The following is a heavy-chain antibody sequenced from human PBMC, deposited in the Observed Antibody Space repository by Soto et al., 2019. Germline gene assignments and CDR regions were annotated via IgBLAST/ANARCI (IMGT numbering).Heavy chain of an antibody. D-gene: IGHD6-13*01. CDR2: IYYSGST. CDR1: GGSISSSSYY. J-gene: IGHJ5*02. V-gene: IGHV4-39*01. CDR3: ARTIAAAGTWWFDP. Sequence: QLQLQESGPGLVKPSETLSLTCTVSGGSISSSSYYWGWIRQPPGKGLEWIGSIYYSGSTYYNPSLKCRVSISGDTSKNQFSLKLSSVTAADTAVYYCARTIAAAGTWWFDPWGQGTLVTVSS.